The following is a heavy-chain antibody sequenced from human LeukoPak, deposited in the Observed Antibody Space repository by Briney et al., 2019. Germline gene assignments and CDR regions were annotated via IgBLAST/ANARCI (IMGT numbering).Heavy chain of an antibody. Sequence: SVKVSCKASGFTFTGSAMQWVRQARGQRLEWIGWIVVGSGNTNYAQKFQERVTITRDMSTSTAYMELSSLRSEDTAVYYCAAESQYYYDSSGSDYYYYMDVWGKGTTVTVSS. J-gene: IGHJ6*03. CDR1: GFTFTGSA. V-gene: IGHV1-58*02. CDR3: AAESQYYYDSSGSDYYYYMDV. D-gene: IGHD3-22*01. CDR2: IVVGSGNT.